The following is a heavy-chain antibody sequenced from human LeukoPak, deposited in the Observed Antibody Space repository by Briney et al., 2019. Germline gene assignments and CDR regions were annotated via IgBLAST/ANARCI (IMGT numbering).Heavy chain of an antibody. CDR3: AKDFPTTVTISYFDY. J-gene: IGHJ4*02. CDR2: ISGSGGST. D-gene: IGHD4-17*01. V-gene: IGHV3-23*01. CDR1: GFTFSSYG. Sequence: HPGGSQRLSCAASGFTFSSYGMSWVRQAPGKGLEWVSAISGSGGSTYYADSVKGRFTISRDSSKNTLYLQMNSLRAEDTAIYYCAKDFPTTVTISYFDYWGQGALVTVSS.